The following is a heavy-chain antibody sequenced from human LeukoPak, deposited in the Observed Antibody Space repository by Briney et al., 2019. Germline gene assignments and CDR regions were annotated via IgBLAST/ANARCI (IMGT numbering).Heavy chain of an antibody. CDR2: ISWNSGSI. Sequence: PGGSLRLSCAVSGITLSNYAMHWVRQAPGKGLEWVSGISWNSGSIGYADSVKGRFTISRDNAKNSLYLQMNSLRAEDTALYYCAKDRNSYYYGSGSLRGDYYYGMDVWGQGTTVTVSS. V-gene: IGHV3-9*01. J-gene: IGHJ6*02. CDR3: AKDRNSYYYGSGSLRGDYYYGMDV. CDR1: GITLSNYA. D-gene: IGHD3-10*01.